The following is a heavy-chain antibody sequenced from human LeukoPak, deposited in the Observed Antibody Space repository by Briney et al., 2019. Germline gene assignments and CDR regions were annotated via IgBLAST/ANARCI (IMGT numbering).Heavy chain of an antibody. V-gene: IGHV3-23*01. Sequence: PGGSLRLSCAASGFTFSSSAMSWVRQAPGKGLEWVSGVSGSDGGTYYADSVKGRVTISRDNSKNTLYLQMNSLRAEDTALYYCAKDPRTVPGYYFDYWGQGTLVTVSS. J-gene: IGHJ4*02. CDR3: AKDPRTVPGYYFDY. D-gene: IGHD2-2*01. CDR2: VSGSDGGT. CDR1: GFTFSSSA.